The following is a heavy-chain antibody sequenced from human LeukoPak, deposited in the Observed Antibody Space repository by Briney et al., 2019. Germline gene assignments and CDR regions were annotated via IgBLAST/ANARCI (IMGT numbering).Heavy chain of an antibody. CDR3: ATGVLITMVRGVFDY. CDR2: FDPEDGET. Sequence: ASVKVSCKVSGYTLTELSMHWVRQAPGKGLESMGGFDPEDGETIYAQKFQGRVTMTEDTSTDTAYMELSSLRSEDTAVYYCATGVLITMVRGVFDYWGQGTLVTVSS. V-gene: IGHV1-24*01. D-gene: IGHD3-10*01. J-gene: IGHJ4*02. CDR1: GYTLTELS.